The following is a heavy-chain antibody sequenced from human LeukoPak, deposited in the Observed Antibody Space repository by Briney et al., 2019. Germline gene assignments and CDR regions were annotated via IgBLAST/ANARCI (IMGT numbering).Heavy chain of an antibody. J-gene: IGHJ5*02. Sequence: PSEPLSLTCTVSGGSISSHYWRWIRQPPGKGLEWIGYFYYIGSTKYNPSLKSRVTMSVDTSKNQLSLKLSSVTAADTAVYYCARLYDSSGYTNWLDPWGQGTLVTVSS. CDR2: FYYIGST. CDR1: GGSISSHY. D-gene: IGHD3-22*01. V-gene: IGHV4-59*11. CDR3: ARLYDSSGYTNWLDP.